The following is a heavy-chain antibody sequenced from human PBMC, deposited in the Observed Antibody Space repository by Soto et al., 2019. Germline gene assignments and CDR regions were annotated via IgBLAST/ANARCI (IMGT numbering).Heavy chain of an antibody. D-gene: IGHD3-22*01. Sequence: GGSLRLSCSAFGFSLSRYGLHWVRQAPGKGLEWVAGLWSNGIKTSYTDSVQGRFTISRDTSKNILYLQMDSLGAEDTAVYYCARDLYYWSLLIDHWGQGTLVTVSS. CDR3: ARDLYYWSLLIDH. V-gene: IGHV3-33*01. J-gene: IGHJ4*02. CDR1: GFSLSRYG. CDR2: LWSNGIKT.